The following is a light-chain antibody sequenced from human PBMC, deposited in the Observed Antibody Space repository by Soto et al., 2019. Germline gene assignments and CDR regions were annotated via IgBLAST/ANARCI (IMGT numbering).Light chain of an antibody. CDR3: QQYDDTPIT. CDR1: QDISNY. V-gene: IGKV1-33*01. J-gene: IGKJ5*01. CDR2: DAS. Sequence: DIQMTQAPSSLSASVGDRLTITCQASQDISNYLNCYQQKPGKAPKLLISDASILETGVPSRFSGSGSGTDFTFTISSLQPEDIATYYCQQYDDTPITFGQGTRLEIK.